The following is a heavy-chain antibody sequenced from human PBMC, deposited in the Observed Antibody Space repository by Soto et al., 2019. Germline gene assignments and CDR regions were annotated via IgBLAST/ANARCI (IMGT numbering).Heavy chain of an antibody. CDR1: GFTFSNYW. CDR2: IRQDGGDK. CDR3: ASIDCGGNCYSRSWYFDI. Sequence: ELQLVESGGGLVQPGGSLRLSCAASGFTFSNYWMGWVRQAPGKGLEWVANIRQDGGDKRDLDSVKGRFTISRDNAQNSLYLQMNSLRAEDTTVYYCASIDCGGNCYSRSWYFDIWGRGTLVTVSS. J-gene: IGHJ2*01. D-gene: IGHD2-21*02. V-gene: IGHV3-7*03.